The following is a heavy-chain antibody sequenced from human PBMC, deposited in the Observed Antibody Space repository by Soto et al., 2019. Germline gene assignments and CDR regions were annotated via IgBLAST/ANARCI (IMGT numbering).Heavy chain of an antibody. CDR1: GFTFSSYA. V-gene: IGHV3-23*01. CDR2: ISGSGGST. CDR3: AKDPRDIGYYYGMDV. J-gene: IGHJ6*02. Sequence: EVQLLESGGGLVQPGGSLRLSCAASGFTFSSYAMSWVRQAPGKGLEWVSAISGSGGSTYYADSVKGRFTISRDNSKNTLYLQMNSMRAEDTAVYYCAKDPRDIGYYYGMDVWGQGTTVTVSS.